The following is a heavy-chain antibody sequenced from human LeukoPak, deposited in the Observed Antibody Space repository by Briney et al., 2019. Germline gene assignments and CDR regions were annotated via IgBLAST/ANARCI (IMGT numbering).Heavy chain of an antibody. V-gene: IGHV4-39*01. D-gene: IGHD3-22*01. CDR3: ASHDPVFWDDSSGCPNWFDP. CDR2: IYYSGST. J-gene: IGHJ5*02. Sequence: SETLSLTCTGPGGSISSSSYYWGWIRQPPGKGLEWIGSIYYSGSTYYNPSLKSRVTISVDTSKNQFSLKLSSVTAADTAVYYCASHDPVFWDDSSGCPNWFDPWGQGTLVTVSS. CDR1: GGSISSSSYY.